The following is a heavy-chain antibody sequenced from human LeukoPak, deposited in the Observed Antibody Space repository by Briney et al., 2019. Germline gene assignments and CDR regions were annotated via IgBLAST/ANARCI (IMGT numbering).Heavy chain of an antibody. CDR3: ATLLGETYFFDF. CDR2: FDPEDGET. V-gene: IGHV1-24*01. CDR1: GYTFTGYY. J-gene: IGHJ4*02. Sequence: ASVKVSCKASGYTFTGYYMHWARQAPGKGLEWMGGFDPEDGETIYAQSFKGRVTVTEDTSTDTVYMDLSSLRSEDTAVYYCATLLGETYFFDFWGQGTLVTVSS. D-gene: IGHD1-26*01.